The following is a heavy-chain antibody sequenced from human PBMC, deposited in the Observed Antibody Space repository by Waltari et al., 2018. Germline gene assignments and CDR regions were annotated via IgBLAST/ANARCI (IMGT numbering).Heavy chain of an antibody. CDR3: ASSTVVTGADYGMDV. Sequence: QVQLVQSGAEVKKPGASVKVSCKASGYTFTGYYLHWVRQAPGQGLEWMGWINPNSGGTNYAQKFQGWVTMTRDTSISTAYMELSRLRSDDTAVYYCASSTVVTGADYGMDVWGQGTTVTVSS. D-gene: IGHD7-27*01. CDR1: GYTFTGYY. J-gene: IGHJ6*02. CDR2: INPNSGGT. V-gene: IGHV1-2*04.